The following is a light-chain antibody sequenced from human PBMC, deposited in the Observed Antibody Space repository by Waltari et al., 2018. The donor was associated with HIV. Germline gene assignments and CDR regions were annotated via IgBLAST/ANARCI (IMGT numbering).Light chain of an antibody. V-gene: IGLV6-57*01. Sequence: NFMLTQPHSVSESPGKTVTISCTRTSGSIASNSVQWYQQRPGSSPTPVIYEDNQRPPGVPDRFSGSIDSSSNSASLTISGLKTEDEADYYCQSYDSSNQGVFGGGTKLTVL. CDR1: SGSIASNS. J-gene: IGLJ3*02. CDR3: QSYDSSNQGV. CDR2: EDN.